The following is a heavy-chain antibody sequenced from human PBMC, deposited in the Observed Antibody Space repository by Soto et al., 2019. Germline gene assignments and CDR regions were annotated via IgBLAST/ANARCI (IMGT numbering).Heavy chain of an antibody. CDR1: GGSFSGYY. CDR2: INHSGST. J-gene: IGHJ6*02. D-gene: IGHD2-15*01. CDR3: ARGWGYCSGGSCYSEGTRDYYGMDV. Sequence: QVQLQQWGAGLLKPSETLSLTCAVYGGSFSGYYWSWIRQPPGKGLEWIGEINHSGSTNYNPSLKSRVTISVDTSKNQFSLKLSSVTAADTAVYYCARGWGYCSGGSCYSEGTRDYYGMDVWGQGTTVTVSS. V-gene: IGHV4-34*01.